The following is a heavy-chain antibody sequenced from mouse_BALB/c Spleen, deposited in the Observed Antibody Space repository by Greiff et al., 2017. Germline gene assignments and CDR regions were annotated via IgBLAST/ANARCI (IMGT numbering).Heavy chain of an antibody. V-gene: IGHV1-7*01. Sequence: VQLQQSGAELAKPGASVKMSCKASGYTFTSYWMHWVKQRPGQGLEWIGYINPSTGYTEYNQKFKDKATLTADKSASTAYMQLSSLTSEDSAVYYCARGDGNYVGAFAYWGQGTLVTVSA. CDR3: ARGDGNYVGAFAY. CDR2: INPSTGYT. D-gene: IGHD2-1*01. J-gene: IGHJ3*01. CDR1: GYTFTSYW.